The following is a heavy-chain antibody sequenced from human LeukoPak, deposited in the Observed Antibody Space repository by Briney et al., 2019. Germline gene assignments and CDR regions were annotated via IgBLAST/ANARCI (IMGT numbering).Heavy chain of an antibody. Sequence: SETLSLTCTISGGSISPYYWSWIPQPPGKGLEYIGYISYTGSTNSNPSLKSRLTISVDTSKNQFSLKLRSVTAADTALYYCARIHDYGDYAFDRWGQGTLVTVSS. J-gene: IGHJ4*02. V-gene: IGHV4-59*08. D-gene: IGHD4-17*01. CDR2: ISYTGST. CDR3: ARIHDYGDYAFDR. CDR1: GGSISPYY.